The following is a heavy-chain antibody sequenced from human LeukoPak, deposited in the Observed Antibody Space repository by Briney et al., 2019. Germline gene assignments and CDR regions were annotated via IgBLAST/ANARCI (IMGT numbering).Heavy chain of an antibody. CDR1: GGSFSGYY. Sequence: SETPSLTCAVYGGSFSGYYWSWIRQPPGKGLEWIGEINHSGSTNYNPSLKSRVTISVDTSKSQFSLKLSSVTAADTAVYYCARDGIDYYDSSGPLYWGQGTLVTVSS. V-gene: IGHV4-34*01. D-gene: IGHD3-22*01. CDR3: ARDGIDYYDSSGPLY. CDR2: INHSGST. J-gene: IGHJ4*02.